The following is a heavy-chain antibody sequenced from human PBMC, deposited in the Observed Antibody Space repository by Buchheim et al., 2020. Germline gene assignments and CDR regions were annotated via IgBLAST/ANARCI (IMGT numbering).Heavy chain of an antibody. Sequence: EVQLLESGGGLVQPGESLRVSCAASGFTFSSFAMSWVRQAPGKGLEWVSAIGNGGSTYYAASVKGRFTVSRDNSKNTLYLQMNSLRAEDTAVYFCAKSPGITGTTGFWFDAWGQGTL. CDR3: AKSPGITGTTGFWFDA. D-gene: IGHD1-7*01. CDR2: IGNGGST. V-gene: IGHV3-23*01. CDR1: GFTFSSFA. J-gene: IGHJ5*02.